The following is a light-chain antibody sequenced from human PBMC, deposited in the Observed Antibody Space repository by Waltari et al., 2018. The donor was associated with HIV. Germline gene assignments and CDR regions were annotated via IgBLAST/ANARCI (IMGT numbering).Light chain of an antibody. CDR1: SSSVGGYKY. V-gene: IGLV2-14*03. CDR3: SSYTTSNTPYV. Sequence: QSALTQPASVSGSPGPSITISSVGTSSSVGGYKYVPCYQQHPGKAPRLMIYGVSNRPSGVSNRFSGSKSGNTASLTISGLQAEDEADYYCSSYTTSNTPYVSGTGTKVTVL. CDR2: GVS. J-gene: IGLJ1*01.